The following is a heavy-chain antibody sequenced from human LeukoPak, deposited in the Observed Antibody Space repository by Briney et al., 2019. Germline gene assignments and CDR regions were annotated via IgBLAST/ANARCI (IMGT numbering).Heavy chain of an antibody. D-gene: IGHD2-2*01. Sequence: SETLSLTCAVYGVSFSGYYWSWIRQPPGKGLEWIGEINHSGSTNYNPSLKSRVTISVDTSKNQFSLKLSSVTAADTAVYYCARDNRGYCSSTSCHNWFDPWGQGTLVTVSS. CDR3: ARDNRGYCSSTSCHNWFDP. CDR2: INHSGST. J-gene: IGHJ5*02. V-gene: IGHV4-34*01. CDR1: GVSFSGYY.